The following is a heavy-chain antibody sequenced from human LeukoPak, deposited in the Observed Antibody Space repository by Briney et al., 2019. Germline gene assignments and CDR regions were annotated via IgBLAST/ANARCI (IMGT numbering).Heavy chain of an antibody. J-gene: IGHJ4*02. Sequence: GGSLRLSCAASGFTFSSRWMGWVRQAPGKGLEWLANIKEDGSDKYYVDSLKGRFTISRDNAKNSLYLLVNSLRAEDTAVYYCARHGDHVFDYWGQGTLVTVSS. CDR3: ARHGDHVFDY. D-gene: IGHD4-17*01. CDR2: IKEDGSDK. V-gene: IGHV3-7*05. CDR1: GFTFSSRW.